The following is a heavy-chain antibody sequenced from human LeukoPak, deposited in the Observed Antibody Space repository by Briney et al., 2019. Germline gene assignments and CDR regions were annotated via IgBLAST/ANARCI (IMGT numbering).Heavy chain of an antibody. D-gene: IGHD1-26*01. V-gene: IGHV4-30-2*01. J-gene: IGHJ4*02. CDR1: GGSISSGGYS. Sequence: PSETLSLTCAVSGGSISSGGYSWSWIRQPPGKGLEWIGYIYHSGSTYYNPSLKSRVTISVDRSKNQFSLKLSSVTAADTAVYYCARLRTLLGLYFDYWGQGTLVTVSS. CDR2: IYHSGST. CDR3: ARLRTLLGLYFDY.